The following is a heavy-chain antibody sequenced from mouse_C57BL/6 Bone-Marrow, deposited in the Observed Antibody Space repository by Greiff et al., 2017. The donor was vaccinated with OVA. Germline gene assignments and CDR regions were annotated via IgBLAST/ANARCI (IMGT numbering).Heavy chain of an antibody. J-gene: IGHJ4*01. CDR1: GYTFTSSG. D-gene: IGHD2-1*01. V-gene: IGHV1-81*01. CDR2: FYPRSGNT. CDR3: ARTRVTTLYYYAMDY. Sequence: QVQLQQSGAELARPGASVKLSCKASGYTFTSSGISWVKQRTGQGLEWIGEFYPRSGNTYYNEKFKGKATLTAAKSSSTAYMELRSLTSEDSAVYFCARTRVTTLYYYAMDYWGQGTSVTVSS.